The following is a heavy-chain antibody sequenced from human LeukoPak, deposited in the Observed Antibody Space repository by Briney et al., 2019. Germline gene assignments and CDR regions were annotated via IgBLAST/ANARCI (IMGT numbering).Heavy chain of an antibody. CDR2: INHSGST. Sequence: SETLSLTCAVYGGSFSGYYWSWIRQPPGKGLEWIGEINHSGSTNYNPSLKSRVTISVDTSKNQFSLKLSSVTAADTAVYYCARGKKGLRFLEWSLYYFDYWGQGTLVTVSS. CDR1: GGSFSGYY. J-gene: IGHJ4*02. D-gene: IGHD3-3*01. CDR3: ARGKKGLRFLEWSLYYFDY. V-gene: IGHV4-34*01.